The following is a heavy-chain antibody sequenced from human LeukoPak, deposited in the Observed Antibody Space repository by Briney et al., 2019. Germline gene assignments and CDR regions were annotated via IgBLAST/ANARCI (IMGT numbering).Heavy chain of an antibody. Sequence: PGGSLRLSCAASGFTFSAYGMHWVRQAPGKGLEWVALVWYDGSNKYYADSVKGRYTISRDNSKNMLYLQMNSLRPEDTAVFYCARNYGTNSGGFDIWGQGTTVSVSS. D-gene: IGHD4-23*01. V-gene: IGHV3-33*01. J-gene: IGHJ3*02. CDR2: VWYDGSNK. CDR1: GFTFSAYG. CDR3: ARNYGTNSGGFDI.